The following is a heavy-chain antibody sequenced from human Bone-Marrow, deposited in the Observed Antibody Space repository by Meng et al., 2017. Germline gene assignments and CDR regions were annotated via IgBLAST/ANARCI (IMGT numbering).Heavy chain of an antibody. CDR2: ISSSSSYI. CDR3: ASGGGAVEMATITNY. D-gene: IGHD5-24*01. J-gene: IGHJ4*02. V-gene: IGHV3-21*01. Sequence: GESLKISCAASGFTFSSYSMNWVRQAPGKGLEWVSSISSSSSYIYYADSVKGRFTISRDNAKNSLYLQMNSLRAEDTAAYYCASGGGAVEMATITNYWGQGTLVTVSS. CDR1: GFTFSSYS.